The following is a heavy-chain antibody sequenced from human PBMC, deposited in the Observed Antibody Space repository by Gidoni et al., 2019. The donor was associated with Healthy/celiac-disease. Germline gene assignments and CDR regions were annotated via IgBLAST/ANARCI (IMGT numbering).Heavy chain of an antibody. J-gene: IGHJ3*02. CDR2: IKSKTDGGTT. CDR3: TQTLRRLRPHDI. V-gene: IGHV3-15*01. Sequence: EVQLVESGGGLVKPGGSLRLSCAASGFTFSNAWMSWVRQAPGKGLEWVGRIKSKTDGGTTDYAAPVKGRFTISRDDSKNTLYLQMNSLKTEDTAVYYCTQTLRRLRPHDIWGQGTMVTVSS. CDR1: GFTFSNAW. D-gene: IGHD3-16*01.